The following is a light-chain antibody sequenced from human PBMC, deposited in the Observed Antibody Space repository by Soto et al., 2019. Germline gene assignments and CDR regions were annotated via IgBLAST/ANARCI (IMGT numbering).Light chain of an antibody. V-gene: IGKV3-20*01. J-gene: IGKJ1*01. CDR1: QSVISNY. CDR3: QPYGSSLTWT. Sequence: EVVLTQSPGTVSLSPGERVNLSCRASQSVISNYFAWYEQRPGQAPRLLIYAASSRATVIPDRFSGSGSGTDFTLSISSLEPEDFAVYYCQPYGSSLTWTFGQGTKVEMK. CDR2: AAS.